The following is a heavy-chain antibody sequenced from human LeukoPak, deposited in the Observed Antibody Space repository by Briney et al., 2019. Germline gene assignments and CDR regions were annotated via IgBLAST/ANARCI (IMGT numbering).Heavy chain of an antibody. CDR1: GFTFSSYA. V-gene: IGHV3-23*01. CDR2: ISGSGGST. CDR3: AKDGTNYYGSGSSDV. Sequence: GGSLRLSCAASGFTFSSYAMSWVRQAPGKGLEWVSAISGSGGSTYYADSVKGRFTISRDNSKNTLYLQMNSLRAEDTAVYYCAKDGTNYYGSGSSDVWGKGTTVTVSS. D-gene: IGHD3-10*01. J-gene: IGHJ6*04.